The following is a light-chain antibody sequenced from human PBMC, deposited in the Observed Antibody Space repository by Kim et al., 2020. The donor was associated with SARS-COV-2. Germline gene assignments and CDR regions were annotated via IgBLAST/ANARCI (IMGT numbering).Light chain of an antibody. CDR3: GTWDSSLSAWV. Sequence: GQKVTISCSGSSSKIGIHYVSWYQQLPGTAPKLLIYVNTNRPSGIPDRFSGSNSGTSATLVITGLQTGDEADYYCGTWDSSLSAWVFGGGTKLTVL. CDR2: VNT. V-gene: IGLV1-51*01. CDR1: SSKIGIHY. J-gene: IGLJ3*02.